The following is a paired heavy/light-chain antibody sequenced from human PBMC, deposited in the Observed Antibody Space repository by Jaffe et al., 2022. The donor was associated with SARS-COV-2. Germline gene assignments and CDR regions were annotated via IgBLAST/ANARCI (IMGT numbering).Light chain of an antibody. CDR3: QQSYSTPLT. CDR1: QSISSY. Sequence: DIQMTQSPSSLSASVGDRVTITCRASQSISSYLNWYQQKPGKAPKLLIYAASSLQSGVPSRFSGSGSGTDFTLTISSLQPGDFATYYCQQSYSTPLTFGGGTKVEIK. CDR2: AAS. V-gene: IGKV1-39*01. J-gene: IGKJ4*01.
Heavy chain of an antibody. CDR3: AITTTVTPNYYFYGMDV. CDR1: GGSFSGYY. D-gene: IGHD4-17*01. J-gene: IGHJ6*02. Sequence: QVQLQQWGAGLLKPSETLSLTCAVYGGSFSGYYWTWIRQPPGKGLEWIGEINHSGSTNYNPSLKSRVTISVDTSKNQFSLKLTSVTAADTAVYYCAITTTVTPNYYFYGMDVWGQGTTVTVSS. CDR2: INHSGST. V-gene: IGHV4-34*01.